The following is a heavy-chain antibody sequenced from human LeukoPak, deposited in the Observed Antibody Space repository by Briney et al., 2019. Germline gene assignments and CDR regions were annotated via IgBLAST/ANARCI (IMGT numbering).Heavy chain of an antibody. Sequence: GGSLRLSCAPSGFTLSDYYISWVRQAPGEGLEWVSYISSSGSPIYYADSVKGRFTISRDNAKNSLYLQMNSLRAEDTSVYYCAREGLYYYDSSGNTGDYWGQRTLVTVSS. CDR2: ISSSGSPI. CDR1: GFTLSDYY. D-gene: IGHD3-22*01. J-gene: IGHJ4*02. CDR3: AREGLYYYDSSGNTGDY. V-gene: IGHV3-11*01.